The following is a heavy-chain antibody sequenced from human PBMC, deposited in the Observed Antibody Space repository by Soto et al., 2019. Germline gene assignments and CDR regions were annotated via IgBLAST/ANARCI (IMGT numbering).Heavy chain of an antibody. V-gene: IGHV1-8*01. Sequence: ASVKVSCKASGYTFTSYDINWVRQATGQGLEWMGWMNPNSGNTGYAQKFQGRVTMTRNTSISTAYMELSSLRSEDTAVYYCARNLLYSSGWYVSYYYYNYMEVWGKGTTVTLSS. CDR3: ARNLLYSSGWYVSYYYYNYMEV. D-gene: IGHD6-19*01. CDR2: MNPNSGNT. CDR1: GYTFTSYD. J-gene: IGHJ6*03.